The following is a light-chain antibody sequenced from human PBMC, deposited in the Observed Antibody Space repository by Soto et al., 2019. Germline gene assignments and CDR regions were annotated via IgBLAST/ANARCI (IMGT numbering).Light chain of an antibody. CDR1: SSNIGAGYD. V-gene: IGLV1-40*01. CDR2: GNT. CDR3: LSFDSSLSVV. Sequence: QLVLTQPPSVSGAPGQRVTISCTGSSSNIGAGYDVHWYQQLPGRAPKLLIYGNTNRPSGVPDRFSGSKSGTSASLAITGLQADDEADYSCLSFDSSLSVVFGGGTKLTVL. J-gene: IGLJ2*01.